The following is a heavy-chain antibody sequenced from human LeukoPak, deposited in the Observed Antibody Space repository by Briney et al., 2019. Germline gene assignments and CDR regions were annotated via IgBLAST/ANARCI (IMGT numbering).Heavy chain of an antibody. CDR3: ARSPTKRVPEDY. Sequence: SETLSLTCAVYGGSFSGYYWSWIRQPPGKGLEWIGSIYHSGSTHYNPSLKTRVTISVDTSKNQFSLKLSSVTAADTAVYYCARSPTKRVPEDYWGQGTLVTVSS. CDR2: IYHSGST. CDR1: GGSFSGYY. V-gene: IGHV4-34*01. D-gene: IGHD2-2*01. J-gene: IGHJ4*02.